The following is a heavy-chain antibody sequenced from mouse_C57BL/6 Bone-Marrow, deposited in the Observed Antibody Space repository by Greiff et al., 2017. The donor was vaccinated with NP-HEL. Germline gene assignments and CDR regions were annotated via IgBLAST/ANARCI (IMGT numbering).Heavy chain of an antibody. V-gene: IGHV1-80*01. CDR1: GYAFSSYW. CDR2: IYPGDGDT. D-gene: IGHD3-1*01. Sequence: QVQLKESGAELVKPGASVKISCKASGYAFSSYWMNWVKQRPGKGLEWIGQIYPGDGDTNYNGKFKGKATLTADKSSSTAYMQLSGLTSEDSAVYFCAREKSSGYFDVWGTGTTVTVSS. J-gene: IGHJ1*03. CDR3: AREKSSGYFDV.